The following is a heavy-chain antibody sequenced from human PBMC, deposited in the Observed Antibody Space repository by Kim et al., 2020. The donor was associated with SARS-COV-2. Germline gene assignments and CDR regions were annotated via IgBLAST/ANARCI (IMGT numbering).Heavy chain of an antibody. D-gene: IGHD6-19*01. CDR1: GFAFRRYW. Sequence: GGSLRLSCAASGFAFRRYWMTWVRQAPGKGLEGVASINEDGSKKHYADSVKGRFTMSRDNVEKSLSLQMNGLRGEDTAVYYGVSGYTSGLCGQGALVTIAP. J-gene: IGHJ4*02. CDR2: INEDGSKK. V-gene: IGHV3-7*01. CDR3: VSGYTSGL.